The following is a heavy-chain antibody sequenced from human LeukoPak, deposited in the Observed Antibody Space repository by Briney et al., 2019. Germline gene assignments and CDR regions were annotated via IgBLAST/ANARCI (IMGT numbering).Heavy chain of an antibody. V-gene: IGHV3-30*07. J-gene: IGHJ4*02. CDR1: GFTFSSYA. CDR2: ISYDGSNK. D-gene: IGHD2-15*01. Sequence: GGSLRLSCAASGFTFSSYAMHWVRQAPGKGLEWVAVISYDGSNKYYADSVKGRFTISRDNSKNTLYPQMNSLRAEDTAVYYCAKESLVVVAATALFDYWGQGTLVTVSS. CDR3: AKESLVVVAATALFDY.